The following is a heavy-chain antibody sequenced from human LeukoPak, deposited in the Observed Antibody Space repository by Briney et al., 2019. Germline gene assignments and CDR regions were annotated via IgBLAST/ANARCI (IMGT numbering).Heavy chain of an antibody. CDR1: GGSISTYY. CDR3: ARDRLQLQS. CDR2: VYYSGTT. D-gene: IGHD1-1*01. V-gene: IGHV4-59*01. J-gene: IGHJ5*02. Sequence: SETLSLTCTVSGGSISTYYWSWIRQHPGKGLEWIGYVYYSGTTNYNPSLKSRVTISVDTSKNQFSLKLSSVTAADTAVYYCARDRLQLQSWGQGTLVTVSS.